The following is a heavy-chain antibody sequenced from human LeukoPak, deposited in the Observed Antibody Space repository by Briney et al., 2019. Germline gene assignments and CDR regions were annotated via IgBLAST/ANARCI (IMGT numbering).Heavy chain of an antibody. CDR3: AREGVRRWFDP. Sequence: PGGSLRLSCAASGFTVSSNDMSWVRQAPGKGLEWVSVIYSGGSTYYADSVKGRFTISRDNSKNTLYLQMNSLRAEDTAVYYCAREGVRRWFDPWGQGTLVTVSS. CDR1: GFTVSSND. CDR2: IYSGGST. D-gene: IGHD2-21*01. J-gene: IGHJ5*02. V-gene: IGHV3-53*01.